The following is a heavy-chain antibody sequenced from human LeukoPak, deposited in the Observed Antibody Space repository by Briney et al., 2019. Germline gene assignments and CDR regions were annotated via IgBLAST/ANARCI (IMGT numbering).Heavy chain of an antibody. D-gene: IGHD3-22*01. Sequence: SETLSLTCTVSGGSVSSGTYYWSWIRQPAGKGLEWIGRIYTSGSTTYNPSLKSRVTISVDTSKNQFSLKVNSVTAADTAVYYCARVSLDSSGYYYDYWGQGTLVTVSS. CDR1: GGSVSSGTYY. V-gene: IGHV4-61*02. CDR3: ARVSLDSSGYYYDY. CDR2: IYTSGST. J-gene: IGHJ4*02.